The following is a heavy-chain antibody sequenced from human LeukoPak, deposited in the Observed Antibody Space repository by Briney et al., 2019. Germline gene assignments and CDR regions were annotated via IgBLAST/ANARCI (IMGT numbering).Heavy chain of an antibody. Sequence: SETLSLTCTVSGGSISSGGYYWSWIRQHPGKGLEWIGYIYYSGSTYYSPSLKSRVTISVDTSKIQFSLKLSSVTAADTAVYYCARAPGFLAVKWGGWFAGGLDYWGQGTLVTVSS. J-gene: IGHJ4*02. CDR3: ARAPGFLAVKWGGWFAGGLDY. CDR2: IYYSGST. D-gene: IGHD3-3*01. CDR1: GGSISSGGYY. V-gene: IGHV4-31*03.